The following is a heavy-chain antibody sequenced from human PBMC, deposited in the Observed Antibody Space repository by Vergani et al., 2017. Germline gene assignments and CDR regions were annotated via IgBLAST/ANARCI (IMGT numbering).Heavy chain of an antibody. CDR1: GASIRSSNYY. D-gene: IGHD6-19*01. CDR2: IYYSGST. CDR3: ARHSTVEWLVKLGWIDP. J-gene: IGHJ5*02. V-gene: IGHV4-39*01. Sequence: QLQLQESGPGLVKPSATLSLTCSVSGASIRSSNYYWGWIRQPPGKGLEWIASIYYSGSTYYNPSLKSRVTISVDTSKNQFSLKLSSGTAADTAVYFWARHSTVEWLVKLGWIDPWGQGILVTVAS.